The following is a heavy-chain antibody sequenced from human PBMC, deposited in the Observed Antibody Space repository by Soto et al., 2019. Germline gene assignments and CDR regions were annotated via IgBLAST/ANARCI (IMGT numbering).Heavy chain of an antibody. J-gene: IGHJ3*02. D-gene: IGHD3-10*01. CDR2: IYYSGST. V-gene: IGHV4-59*01. CDR1: CGSISSYY. CDR3: ARGGITPDAFDI. Sequence: SETLSLTCTVSCGSISSYYWSWIRQPPGKGLEWIGYIYYSGSTNYNPSLKSRVTISVDTSKNQFSLKLSSVTAADTAVYYCARGGITPDAFDIWGQGTMVTVSS.